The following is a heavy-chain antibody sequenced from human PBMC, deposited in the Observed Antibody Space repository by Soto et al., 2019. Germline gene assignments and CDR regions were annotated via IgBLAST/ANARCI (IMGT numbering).Heavy chain of an antibody. CDR1: GGSISSSSYY. J-gene: IGHJ5*02. D-gene: IGHD2-2*01. CDR2: IYYSGST. V-gene: IGHV4-39*01. Sequence: PSETLSLTCTVSGGSISSSSYYWGWIRQPPGKGLEWIGSIYYSGSTYYNPSLKSRVTISVDTSKNQFSLKLSSVTAADTAVYYCARIVPSPEGFWFDPWGQGTLVTVSS. CDR3: ARIVPSPEGFWFDP.